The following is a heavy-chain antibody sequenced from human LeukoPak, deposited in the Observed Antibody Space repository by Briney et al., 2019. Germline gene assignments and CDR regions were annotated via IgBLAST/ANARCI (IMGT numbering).Heavy chain of an antibody. CDR2: ISSSGSTI. Sequence: GGSLRLSCAASGFTFSDYYMSWIRQAPGKGLEGVSYISSSGSTIYYADSVKGRFTISRDNAKNSLYLQMNSLRAEDTAVYYCARSSGNYYPTSAFDIWGQGTMVTVSS. J-gene: IGHJ3*02. CDR3: ARSSGNYYPTSAFDI. D-gene: IGHD3-10*01. CDR1: GFTFSDYY. V-gene: IGHV3-11*04.